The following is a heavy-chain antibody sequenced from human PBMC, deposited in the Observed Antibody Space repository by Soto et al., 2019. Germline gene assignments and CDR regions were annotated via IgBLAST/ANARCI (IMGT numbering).Heavy chain of an antibody. J-gene: IGHJ4*02. CDR1: GDSISSSRYY. CDR3: ARYYYDSGSYHKYYFDY. CDR2: VYSSGST. Sequence: LSLTCTVSGDSISSSRYYWGWIRQPPGQGRGWIGSVYSSGSTNYNPSLKSRVTISVDTSKNQFSLKLSSVTAADTAVYYCARYYYDSGSYHKYYFDYWGQGTLVTVSS. D-gene: IGHD3-10*01. V-gene: IGHV4-39*01.